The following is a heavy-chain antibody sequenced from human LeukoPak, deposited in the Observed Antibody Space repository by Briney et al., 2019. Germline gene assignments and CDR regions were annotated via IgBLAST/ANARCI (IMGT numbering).Heavy chain of an antibody. D-gene: IGHD1-14*01. V-gene: IGHV3-30*04. J-gene: IGHJ6*03. CDR2: ISYDGSDK. Sequence: PGGSLRLSCAASGFTFSTYRIHWVRQVPGKGLEWVAVISYDGSDKYYADSVKGRFTISRDNSKNTLYLQMNSLRPEDTAEYYCARGLGTPGPGNDHYYYMDVWGKGTTVTVSS. CDR1: GFTFSTYR. CDR3: ARGLGTPGPGNDHYYYMDV.